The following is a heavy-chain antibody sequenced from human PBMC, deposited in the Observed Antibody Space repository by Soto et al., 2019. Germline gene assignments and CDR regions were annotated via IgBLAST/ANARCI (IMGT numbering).Heavy chain of an antibody. Sequence: LRLSCAASGFTFSSYDMHWVRQATGEGLEWVSAIGATGGTYYAGSVKGRFTISRENAKDSLYLQMNILRAGDTAVYYCARGYCSGGTCPGIGFDYWGQGTLVTVSS. D-gene: IGHD2-15*01. J-gene: IGHJ4*02. V-gene: IGHV3-13*01. CDR1: GFTFSSYD. CDR2: IGATGGT. CDR3: ARGYCSGGTCPGIGFDY.